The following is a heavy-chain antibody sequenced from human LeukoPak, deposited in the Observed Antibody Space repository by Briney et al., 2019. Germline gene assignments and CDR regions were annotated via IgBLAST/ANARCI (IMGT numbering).Heavy chain of an antibody. D-gene: IGHD2-2*01. V-gene: IGHV1-69*05. CDR3: AAHIVVVPAAMPVY. J-gene: IGHJ4*02. CDR2: IIPIFGTA. CDR1: GGTFSSYA. Sequence: SVKVSCKASGGTFSSYAISWVRQAPGQGLEWMGRIIPIFGTANYAQKFQGRVTITTDESTSTAYMELSSLRSEDTAAYYCAAHIVVVPAAMPVYWGQGTLVTVSS.